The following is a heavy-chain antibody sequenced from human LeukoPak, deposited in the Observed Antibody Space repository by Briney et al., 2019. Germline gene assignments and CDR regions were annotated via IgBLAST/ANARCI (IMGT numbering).Heavy chain of an antibody. CDR2: IYYSGST. D-gene: IGHD3-10*01. V-gene: IGHV4-59*01. Sequence: SETLSLTCTVSGGSISGYYWSWVRQPPGKGLEWIGYIYYSGSTNYNPSLKSRVTISVDTSKNQFSLKLHSVTAADTAVYHCASLRYGSGSQGALDYGTDYWGQGSLVTVSS. CDR3: ASLRYGSGSQGALDYGTDY. CDR1: GGSISGYY. J-gene: IGHJ4*02.